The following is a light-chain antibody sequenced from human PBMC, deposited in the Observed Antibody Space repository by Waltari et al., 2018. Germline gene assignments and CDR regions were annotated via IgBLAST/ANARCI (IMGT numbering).Light chain of an antibody. J-gene: IGKJ1*01. V-gene: IGKV3-20*01. Sequence: RPPPSCRASQGVGRSLAWYQQKPGQAPRLLISGASNRATGIPDRFSGSGSETDFSLTISRLEPEDFAVYYCQHYVRLPVTFGQGTTVEIK. CDR3: QHYVRLPVT. CDR1: QGVGRS. CDR2: GAS.